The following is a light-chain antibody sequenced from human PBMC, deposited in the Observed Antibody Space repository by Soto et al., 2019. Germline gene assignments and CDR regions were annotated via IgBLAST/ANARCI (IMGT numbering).Light chain of an antibody. J-gene: IGKJ1*01. CDR1: QSISSY. V-gene: IGKV1-39*01. Sequence: DIQMTQSPSSLSASEGDRVTITCRASQSISSYLNWYQQKPGKAPKLLIYAASSLQSGVPSRFSGSGSETDFTLTISSLQPEDFATYYCQQSYTTPRTFGQGNKVEIK. CDR3: QQSYTTPRT. CDR2: AAS.